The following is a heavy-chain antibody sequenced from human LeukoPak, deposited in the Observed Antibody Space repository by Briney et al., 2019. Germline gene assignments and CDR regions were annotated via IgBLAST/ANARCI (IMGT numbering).Heavy chain of an antibody. J-gene: IGHJ4*02. CDR1: GFTFTNYL. CDR3: AREFSRSGSYDY. CDR2: MSYDGGEK. D-gene: IGHD1-14*01. Sequence: PGTSLRLSCAASGFTFTNYLMHWDRQTPGKGLEWVAAMSYDGGEKYYADFVKGRFTISRDNSKDELYLQINSLRAEDTAIYYCAREFSRSGSYDYWGQGTLVTVSS. V-gene: IGHV3-30-3*01.